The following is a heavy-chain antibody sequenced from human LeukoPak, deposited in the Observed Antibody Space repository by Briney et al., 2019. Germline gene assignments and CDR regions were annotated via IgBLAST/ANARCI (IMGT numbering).Heavy chain of an antibody. CDR1: VVNLSNNY. V-gene: IGHV3-66*01. J-gene: IGHJ6*03. CDR3: ARDRDNYMDV. Sequence: GGSLRLSCAPSVVNLSNNYISWVRPGPWEGLGWVSVKYNAGNTDYADSVKGRFTISRDTSKNPLYLQMDILRVEDTAVYFCARDRDNYMDVWGKGTPVTISS. CDR2: KYNAGNT.